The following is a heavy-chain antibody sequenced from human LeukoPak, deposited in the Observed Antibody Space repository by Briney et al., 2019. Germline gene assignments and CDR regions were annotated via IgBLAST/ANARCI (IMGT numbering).Heavy chain of an antibody. CDR3: ARDSIGGLELLLNYYYYYMDV. V-gene: IGHV1-18*01. D-gene: IGHD1-26*01. CDR1: GYTFTSYG. CDR2: ISAYNGNT. J-gene: IGHJ6*03. Sequence: ASVKVSCKASGYTFTSYGISWVRRAPGQGLEWMGWISAYNGNTNYAQKLQGRVTMTTDTSTSTAYMELRSLRSDDTAVYYCARDSIGGLELLLNYYYYYMDVWGKGTTVTVSS.